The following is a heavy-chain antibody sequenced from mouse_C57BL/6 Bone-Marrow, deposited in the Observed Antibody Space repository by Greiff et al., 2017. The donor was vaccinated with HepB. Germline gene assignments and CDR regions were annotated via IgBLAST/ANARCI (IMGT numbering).Heavy chain of an antibody. V-gene: IGHV6-3*01. J-gene: IGHJ1*03. CDR3: TSSLLWLRRDWYFDV. CDR1: GFTFSNYW. D-gene: IGHD2-2*01. Sequence: EVMLVESGGGLVQPGGSMKLSCVASGFTFSNYWMNWVRQSPEKGLEWVAQIRLKSDNYATHYAESVKGRFTISRDDSKSSVYLQMNNLRAEDTGIYYCTSSLLWLRRDWYFDVWGTGTTVTVSS. CDR2: IRLKSDNYAT.